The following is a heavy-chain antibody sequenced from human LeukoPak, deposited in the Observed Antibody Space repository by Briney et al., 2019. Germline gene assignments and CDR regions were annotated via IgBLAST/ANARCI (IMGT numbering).Heavy chain of an antibody. CDR2: TSPYDDNP. CDR1: GYTFIGYY. J-gene: IGHJ3*02. CDR3: AKVDPPIVAGARGDAFEI. D-gene: IGHD1-26*01. Sequence: ASVKVSCKASGYTFIGYYLHWVRQAPGQGLEWMGWTSPYDDNPEYAKKFQGRVTMTTDTSTSTAYMELRSLRPDDTAMYYCAKVDPPIVAGARGDAFEIWGQGTLVTVSS. V-gene: IGHV1-18*04.